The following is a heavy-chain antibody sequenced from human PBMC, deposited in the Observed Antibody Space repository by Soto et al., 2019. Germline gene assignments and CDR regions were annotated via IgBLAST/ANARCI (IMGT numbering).Heavy chain of an antibody. J-gene: IGHJ6*02. D-gene: IGHD4-4*01. CDR1: GFTFTSYD. V-gene: IGHV3-30*03. CDR3: ARSRDGYSFYFYYGMDV. Sequence: PGGSLRLSCAASGFTFTSYDMHWVRQAPGKGLEWMALILHDGSAEYYADSVKGRFTISRDNSKSTLYLQMNSLRAEDTAVYYCARSRDGYSFYFYYGMDVWGQGTTVTVS. CDR2: ILHDGSAE.